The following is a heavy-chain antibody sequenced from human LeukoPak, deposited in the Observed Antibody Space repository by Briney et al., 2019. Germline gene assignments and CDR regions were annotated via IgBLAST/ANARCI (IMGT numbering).Heavy chain of an antibody. J-gene: IGHJ4*02. V-gene: IGHV1-69*05. D-gene: IGHD1-26*01. Sequence: ASVTVSCTASGGTFSSYAISWVRQAPGQGLEWMGGIIPIFGTANYAQKLQGRVTMTTDTSTSTAYMELRSLRSDDTAVYYCARWGAASFDYWGQGTLVTVSS. CDR3: ARWGAASFDY. CDR2: IIPIFGTA. CDR1: GGTFSSYA.